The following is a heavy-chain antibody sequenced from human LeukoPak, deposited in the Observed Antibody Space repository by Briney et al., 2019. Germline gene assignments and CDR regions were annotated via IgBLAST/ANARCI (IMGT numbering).Heavy chain of an antibody. CDR2: MNPNSGNT. Sequence: GALVKVSCKASGYTFTSYDINWVRQATGQGLEWMGWMNPNSGNTGYAQKFQGRVTMTRNTSISTAYMELSSLRSEDTAVYYCARGSYYYDSRGYYLSPHSDYWGQGTLVTVSS. CDR1: GYTFTSYD. V-gene: IGHV1-8*01. D-gene: IGHD3-22*01. J-gene: IGHJ4*02. CDR3: ARGSYYYDSRGYYLSPHSDY.